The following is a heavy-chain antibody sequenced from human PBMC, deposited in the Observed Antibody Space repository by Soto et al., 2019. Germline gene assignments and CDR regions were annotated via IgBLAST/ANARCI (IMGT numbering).Heavy chain of an antibody. CDR2: VDPEDGEP. Sequence: EVQLVQSGAVVKKPGSTVKISCQASGYNCDDLYMHWFLQAPGKGFEWMGLVDPEDGEPMYAKTFQGRVAMTADTSTDTSYMELKGLRFDDTAIYYCATASARDDAFDIWGQGTLVTISS. V-gene: IGHV1-69-2*01. CDR3: ATASARDDAFDI. J-gene: IGHJ3*02. CDR1: GYNCDDLY.